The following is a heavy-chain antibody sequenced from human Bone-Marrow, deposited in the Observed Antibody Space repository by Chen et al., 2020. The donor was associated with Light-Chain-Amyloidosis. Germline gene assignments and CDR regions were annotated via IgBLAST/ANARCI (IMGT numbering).Heavy chain of an antibody. Sequence: QVQLVQSGAEVKKPGSSVKVSCKASGGTFNTYAINWVRQAPGQGLEWMGGIIPILGTASYAQEFQGRVTITADEASSTAYMGLSSLTSGDTAVYYCAGGPYSNLGYWGQGTLVTVSS. J-gene: IGHJ4*02. CDR1: GGTFNTYA. CDR2: IIPILGTA. CDR3: AGGPYSNLGY. D-gene: IGHD4-4*01. V-gene: IGHV1-69*01.